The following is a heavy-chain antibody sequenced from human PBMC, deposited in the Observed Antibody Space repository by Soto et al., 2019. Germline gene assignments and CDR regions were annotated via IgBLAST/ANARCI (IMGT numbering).Heavy chain of an antibody. D-gene: IGHD6-19*01. Sequence: PWWCLGLSCAACGVTFISYSINWFRQAAGKGLEWVSSINSDGSSTSYADSVKGRFTISRDNAKNTLYLQMNSLRAEDTAVYYCARDMGSGWYGGGMDVWGQGTTVTVSS. CDR1: GVTFISYS. V-gene: IGHV3-74*01. J-gene: IGHJ6*02. CDR2: INSDGSST. CDR3: ARDMGSGWYGGGMDV.